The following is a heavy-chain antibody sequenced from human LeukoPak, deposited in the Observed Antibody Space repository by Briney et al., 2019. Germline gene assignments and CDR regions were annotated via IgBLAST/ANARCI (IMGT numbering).Heavy chain of an antibody. V-gene: IGHV3-30*02. D-gene: IGHD3-16*01. Sequence: GGSLRLSCAASGFAFSSYGMHWVRQAPGKGLEWVAVIGDTGRARYYADSVKGRFTTSRDNSQNTLYLEMNSLRYEDTALYYCAREAAWGNWYFDLWGRGTLVTVSS. CDR2: IGDTGRAR. CDR1: GFAFSSYG. J-gene: IGHJ2*01. CDR3: AREAAWGNWYFDL.